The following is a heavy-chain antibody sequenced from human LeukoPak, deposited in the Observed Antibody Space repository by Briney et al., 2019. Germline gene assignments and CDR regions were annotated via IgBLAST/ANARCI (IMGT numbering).Heavy chain of an antibody. CDR2: ISGSGGST. D-gene: IGHD6-13*01. CDR3: AKDTIAAAGTKVYFDY. CDR1: GFTFSSYA. J-gene: IGHJ4*02. Sequence: PGGSLRLSCAASGFTFSSYAMSWVRQAPGKGLEWVSAISGSGGSTYYADSVKGRFTISRDNSKNTLYLQMNSLRAEDTAVYYCAKDTIAAAGTKVYFDYWGQGTLVTVSS. V-gene: IGHV3-23*01.